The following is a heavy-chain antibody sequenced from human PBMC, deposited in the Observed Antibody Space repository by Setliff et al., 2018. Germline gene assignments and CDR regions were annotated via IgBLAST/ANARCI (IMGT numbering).Heavy chain of an antibody. J-gene: IGHJ4*02. CDR1: GFTSGSYW. D-gene: IGHD3-10*01. V-gene: IGHV3-7*01. CDR2: IHQDGSER. CDR3: VRDWASGDDH. Sequence: GGSLRLSCAASGFTSGSYWMTWVRQAPEKGLEWVANIHQDGSERHYVDSVKGRFTISRDNAKNSLFLQMNILEVEDTAVYYCVRDWASGDDHWGRGTLVTVSS.